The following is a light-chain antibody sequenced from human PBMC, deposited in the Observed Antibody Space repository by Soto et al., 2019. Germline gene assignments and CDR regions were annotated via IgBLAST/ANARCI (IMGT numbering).Light chain of an antibody. CDR3: GSWDSSLSAYV. V-gene: IGLV1-51*01. J-gene: IGLJ1*01. CDR2: DDN. CDR1: SSNIGGNS. Sequence: SVLTQPPSVPAAPGQKVTISCSGSSSNIGGNSVSWYQQLPGTAPKLLIYDDNKRPSGIPARFSGSKSGTSATLGITGFQTGDEADYYCGSWDSSLSAYVFGTGTKVTVL.